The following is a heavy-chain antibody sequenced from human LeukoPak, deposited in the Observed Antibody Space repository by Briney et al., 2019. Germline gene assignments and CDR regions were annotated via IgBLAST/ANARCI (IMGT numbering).Heavy chain of an antibody. V-gene: IGHV2-5*08. CDR2: IYWDDDK. CDR3: AHRGKTEYYYGSGSSPPFDY. CDR1: GDSINSYY. J-gene: IGHJ4*02. Sequence: TLSLTCTVSGDSINSYYWSWIRQPPGKALEWLALIYWDDDKRYSPSLKSRLTITKDTSKNQVVLTMTNMDPVDTATYYCAHRGKTEYYYGSGSSPPFDYWGQGTLVTVSS. D-gene: IGHD3-10*01.